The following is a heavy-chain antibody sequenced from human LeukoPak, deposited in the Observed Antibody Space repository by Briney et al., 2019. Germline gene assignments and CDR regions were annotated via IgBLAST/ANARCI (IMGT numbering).Heavy chain of an antibody. CDR3: AREVGV. V-gene: IGHV4-61*02. CDR2: IYTSGST. Sequence: PSQTLSLTCTVSGDSISSSNYYWSWIRQPAGKGLEWIGRIYTSGSTNYNPSLKSRVTISVDTSKNQFSLKLSSVTAADTAVYYCAREVGVWGQGTLVTVSS. J-gene: IGHJ4*02. D-gene: IGHD2-8*01. CDR1: GDSISSSNYY.